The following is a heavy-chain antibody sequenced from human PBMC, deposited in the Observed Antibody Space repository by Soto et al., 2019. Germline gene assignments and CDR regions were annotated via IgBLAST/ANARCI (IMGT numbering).Heavy chain of an antibody. CDR3: NSYPDVWGCHTPL. Sequence: EVQLVESGGGLVQPGGSLRLSCAASGFSITNTWMHWVRQAPGKGLEWVGRVKSRADGGTADYAAPVKGRFTVSRDDSKNTRYLQMNSLKMDDTAVYYCNSYPDVWGCHTPLWGQGTLVTVSS. V-gene: IGHV3-15*07. CDR1: GFSITNTW. CDR2: VKSRADGGTA. J-gene: IGHJ4*02. D-gene: IGHD3-16*01.